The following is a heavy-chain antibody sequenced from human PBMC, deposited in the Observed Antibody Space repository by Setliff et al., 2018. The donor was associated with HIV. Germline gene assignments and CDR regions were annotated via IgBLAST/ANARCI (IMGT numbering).Heavy chain of an antibody. CDR1: GYTFINYA. V-gene: IGHV7-4-1*02. Sequence: ASVKVSCKASGYTFINYAMNWVRQAPGQGLEWMGWTNTNTGSPTYAQAFTGRFVFSVDTSVTTAYLQISSLKAEDTAVYYCARALYGDYGGDINWFDPWVPETLLVTVSS. D-gene: IGHD4-17*01. CDR2: TNTNTGSP. CDR3: ARALYGDYGGDINWFDP. J-gene: IGHJ5*02.